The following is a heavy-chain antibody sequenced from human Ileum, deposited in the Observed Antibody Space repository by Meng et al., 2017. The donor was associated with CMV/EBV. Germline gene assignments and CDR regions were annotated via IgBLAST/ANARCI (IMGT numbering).Heavy chain of an antibody. J-gene: IGHJ4*02. CDR2: TYYRSKWFN. CDR1: GDSVSSTTVT. V-gene: IGHV6-1*01. Sequence: HVPLPQSGPGLLKTSQTLLPPCAISGDSVSSTTVTWNWIRQSPSRGLEWLGRTYYRSKWFNDYALSVRGRITINPDISKNQLSLQLNFVTPEDTAVYYCVRLTGNSWLDYWGRGTLVTVSS. D-gene: IGHD6-13*01. CDR3: VRLTGNSWLDY.